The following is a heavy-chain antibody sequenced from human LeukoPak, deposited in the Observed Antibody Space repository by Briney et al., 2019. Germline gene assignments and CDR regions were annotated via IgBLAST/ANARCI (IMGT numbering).Heavy chain of an antibody. CDR1: GGSISSHY. Sequence: SETLSLTCTVSGGSISSHYWSWLRQPPGKGLEWLGYIYYSGSTNYNTSLKSRVTISVDTSKNQFSLKLSSVTAADTAVYYCARGRLGYCSSTSCTDYWGQGTLVTVSS. V-gene: IGHV4-59*11. J-gene: IGHJ4*02. D-gene: IGHD2-2*01. CDR2: IYYSGST. CDR3: ARGRLGYCSSTSCTDY.